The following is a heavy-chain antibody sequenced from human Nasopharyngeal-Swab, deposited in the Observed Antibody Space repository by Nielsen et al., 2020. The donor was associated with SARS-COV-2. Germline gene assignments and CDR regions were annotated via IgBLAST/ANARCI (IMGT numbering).Heavy chain of an antibody. CDR2: ISSTNNYI. J-gene: IGHJ2*01. CDR3: ASSGYTSGCNL. D-gene: IGHD6-19*01. Sequence: GGSLRPSFATPGFIFSTYRMNWVRQAPGKGLEWFSSISSTNNYIYYADLVKGRFTIPRDNAKTSLYLQMNSLRAEDTAVYYCASSGYTSGCNLWGRGTLVTVSS. V-gene: IGHV3-21*01. CDR1: GFIFSTYR.